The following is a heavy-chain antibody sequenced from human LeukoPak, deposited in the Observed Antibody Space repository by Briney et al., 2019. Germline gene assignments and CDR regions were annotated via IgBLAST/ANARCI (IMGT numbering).Heavy chain of an antibody. Sequence: GESLKISCKGSGYSFTNSWIAWVRQMPGKGLEWMGIIYPGDSDTIYSPSFQGQVTISADKSISTAYLQWSSLKASDTAMYYCARGGYCSSTSCSSPWAFDIWGQGTMVTVSS. CDR3: ARGGYCSSTSCSSPWAFDI. D-gene: IGHD2-2*01. CDR2: IYPGDSDT. J-gene: IGHJ3*02. V-gene: IGHV5-51*01. CDR1: GYSFTNSW.